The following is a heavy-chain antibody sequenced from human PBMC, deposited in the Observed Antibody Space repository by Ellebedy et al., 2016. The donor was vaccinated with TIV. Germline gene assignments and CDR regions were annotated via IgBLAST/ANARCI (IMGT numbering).Heavy chain of an antibody. CDR3: ARGLARDY. Sequence: MPSETLSLTCAVYGGSFSGYYWSWIRQPPGKGLEWIGEINHSGSTNYNPSLKSRVTISVDTSKNQFSLKLSSVTAADTAVYYCARGLARDYWGQGTLVTVSS. CDR2: INHSGST. CDR1: GGSFSGYY. J-gene: IGHJ4*02. V-gene: IGHV4-34*01.